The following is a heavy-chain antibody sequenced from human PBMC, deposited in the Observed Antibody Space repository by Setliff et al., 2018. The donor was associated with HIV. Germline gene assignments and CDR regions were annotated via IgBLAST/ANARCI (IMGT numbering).Heavy chain of an antibody. CDR3: AREDPPADFHFWSGRLAD. D-gene: IGHD3-3*02. J-gene: IGHJ4*02. Sequence: PGESLTISCAASGFTVSSNYMSWVRQAPGKGLEWVSVIYIDGSTYYADSVRGRFTISRDNYKNTLYLQMKSLRAEDTAVYYCAREDPPADFHFWSGRLADWGQGSLVTVSS. V-gene: IGHV3-66*02. CDR2: IYIDGST. CDR1: GFTVSSNY.